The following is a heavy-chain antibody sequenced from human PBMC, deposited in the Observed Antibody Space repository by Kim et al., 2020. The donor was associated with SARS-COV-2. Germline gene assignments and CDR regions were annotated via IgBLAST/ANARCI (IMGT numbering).Heavy chain of an antibody. V-gene: IGHV3-7*01. D-gene: IGHD3-3*01. CDR2: IKQDGSEK. J-gene: IGHJ3*02. Sequence: GVSLRLSCAASGFTFSSYWMSWVRQAPGKGLEWVANIKQDGSEKYYVDSVKGRFTISRDNAKNSLYLQMNSLRAEDTAVYYCARRYDFWSGYPIHDAFDIWGQGTMVTVSS. CDR1: GFTFSSYW. CDR3: ARRYDFWSGYPIHDAFDI.